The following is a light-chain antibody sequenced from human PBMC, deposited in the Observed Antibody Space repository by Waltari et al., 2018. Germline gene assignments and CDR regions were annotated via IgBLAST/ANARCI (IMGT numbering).Light chain of an antibody. J-gene: IGKJ5*01. V-gene: IGKV3-11*01. CDR2: DAS. CDR3: QQRSNWIT. CDR1: QSVSSY. Sequence: IVLTQSPATLSLSPGERATLPCRASQSVSSYLAWYQQKPGQAPRLLIYDASSRATGIPARFSGSGSGTDFTLTISTLEPEDFAVYYCQQRSNWITFGQGTRLEIK.